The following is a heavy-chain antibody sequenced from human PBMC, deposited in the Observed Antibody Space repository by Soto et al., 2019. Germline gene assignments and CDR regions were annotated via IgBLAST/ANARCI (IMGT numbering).Heavy chain of an antibody. J-gene: IGHJ4*02. CDR1: GGSVSSGSYY. V-gene: IGHV4-61*01. Sequence: SETLSLTCTVSGGSVSSGSYYWSWIRQPPGKGLEWIGYIYYSGSTNYNPSLKSRVTISVDTSKNQFSLKLSSVTAADTAVYYCARDGGYYYDSSGYLDYWGQGTLVTVSS. D-gene: IGHD3-22*01. CDR3: ARDGGYYYDSSGYLDY. CDR2: IYYSGST.